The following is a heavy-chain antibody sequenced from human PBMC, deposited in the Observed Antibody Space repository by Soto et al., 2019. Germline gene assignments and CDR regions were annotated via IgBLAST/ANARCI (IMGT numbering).Heavy chain of an antibody. Sequence: SETLSLTCTVSGGSISSGGYYWSWIRQHPGKGLEWIGYIYYSGSTYYNPSLKSRVTISVDTSKNQFSLKLSSVTAADTAVYYCARVSFGFSSGWGGLDYWGQGTLVTVSS. V-gene: IGHV4-31*03. D-gene: IGHD6-19*01. J-gene: IGHJ4*02. CDR3: ARVSFGFSSGWGGLDY. CDR2: IYYSGST. CDR1: GGSISSGGYY.